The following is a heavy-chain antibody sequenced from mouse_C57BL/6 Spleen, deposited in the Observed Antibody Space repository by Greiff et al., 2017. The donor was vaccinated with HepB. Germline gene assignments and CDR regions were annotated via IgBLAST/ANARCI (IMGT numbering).Heavy chain of an antibody. V-gene: IGHV1-9*01. CDR3: AMDYGSSYGYAY. J-gene: IGHJ3*01. CDR2: ILPGSGNT. CDR1: GYTFTGYW. D-gene: IGHD1-1*01. Sequence: QVQLKESGAELMKPGASVKLSCKATGYTFTGYWIEWVKQRPGHGLEWIGEILPGSGNTNYNEKFKGKATFTADTSSNTAYMQLSSLTTEDSAIYYCAMDYGSSYGYAYWGQGTLVTVSA.